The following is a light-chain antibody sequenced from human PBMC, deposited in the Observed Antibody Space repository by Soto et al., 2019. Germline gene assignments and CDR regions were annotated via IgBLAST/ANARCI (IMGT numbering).Light chain of an antibody. CDR2: GAS. CDR3: QQYGSSWT. Sequence: EIVLTQSPDTLSLSPGERATLSCRASQSVSSYLAWYQQKPGQAPRLLIYGASSRAPGLPDRFSGSGSGPDFTPTISRLEPEDFAVFYCQQYGSSWTFGQGTKVDIK. CDR1: QSVSSY. J-gene: IGKJ1*01. V-gene: IGKV3-20*01.